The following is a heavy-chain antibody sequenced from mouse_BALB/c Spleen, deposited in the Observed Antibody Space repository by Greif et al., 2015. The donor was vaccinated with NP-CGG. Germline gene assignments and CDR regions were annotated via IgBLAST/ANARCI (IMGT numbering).Heavy chain of an antibody. CDR1: GYTFTSYW. CDR2: INPSTGYT. V-gene: IGHV1-7*01. CDR3: ASRNWESAY. D-gene: IGHD4-1*01. Sequence: VQVVESGAELAKPGASVKMSCKASGYTFTSYWMHWVKQRPGQGLEWIGYINPSTGYTEYNQKFKDKATLTADKSSSTAYMQLSSLTSEDSAVYYCASRNWESAYWGQGTLVTVSA. J-gene: IGHJ3*01.